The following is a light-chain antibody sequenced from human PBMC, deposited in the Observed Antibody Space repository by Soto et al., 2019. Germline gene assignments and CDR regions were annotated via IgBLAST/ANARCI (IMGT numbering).Light chain of an antibody. V-gene: IGLV1-47*01. J-gene: IGLJ3*02. CDR1: SSNIGSHY. CDR2: RNG. CDR3: AVWDDSLTGWV. Sequence: QSVLTQPLSASGTPGQSLTISCSGSSSNIGSHYVYWYQHLPGTAPKFLMYRNGQRPSGVPDRFSGSKSGTSASLAISGLRSEDEADYYCAVWDDSLTGWVFGGGTKLTVL.